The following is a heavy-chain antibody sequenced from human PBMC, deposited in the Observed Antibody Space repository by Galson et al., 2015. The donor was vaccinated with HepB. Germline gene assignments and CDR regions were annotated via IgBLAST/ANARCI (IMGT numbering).Heavy chain of an antibody. Sequence: SLRLSCAASGLTFDYYAMSWVRQAPGKGLEWVSGISPSGDMSFIADSVRGRLTISRDNSKNSLYLQMNSLRAEDTAIYYCARVKRGEWYSFYYYGMDVWGQGTTVTVSS. J-gene: IGHJ6*02. CDR3: ARVKRGEWYSFYYYGMDV. D-gene: IGHD3-10*01. V-gene: IGHV3-23*01. CDR2: ISPSGDMS. CDR1: GLTFDYYA.